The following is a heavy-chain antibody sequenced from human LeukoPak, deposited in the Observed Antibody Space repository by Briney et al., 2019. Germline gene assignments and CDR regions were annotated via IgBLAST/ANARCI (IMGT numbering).Heavy chain of an antibody. CDR3: ARGFVLGAAKNYFDY. D-gene: IGHD2-21*02. CDR2: ISGSGGST. CDR1: GFTFSSYA. Sequence: GGSLRLSCAASGFTFSSYAMSWVRQAPGKGLEWVSGISGSGGSTYYADSVKGRFTISRDNSKNTLYLKMNSLRAEDTALYYCARGFVLGAAKNYFDYWGQGALVTVSS. J-gene: IGHJ4*02. V-gene: IGHV3-23*01.